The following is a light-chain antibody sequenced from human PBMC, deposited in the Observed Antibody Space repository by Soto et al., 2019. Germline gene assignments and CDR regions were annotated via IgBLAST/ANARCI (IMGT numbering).Light chain of an antibody. CDR2: EVN. CDR1: SSDVGAFNY. V-gene: IGLV2-8*01. Sequence: QSALTQPPSVSGSPGQSVTISCTGTSSDVGAFNYVSWYQHHPGKVPKFLIYEVNKRPSGVPDRFSGSKSGNTASLTVSGLQPEDEAEYFCSSFVDGTSYVFGTGTMLTVL. CDR3: SSFVDGTSYV. J-gene: IGLJ1*01.